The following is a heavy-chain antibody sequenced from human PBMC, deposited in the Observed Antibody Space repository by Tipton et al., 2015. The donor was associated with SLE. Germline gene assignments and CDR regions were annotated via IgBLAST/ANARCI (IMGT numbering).Heavy chain of an antibody. J-gene: IGHJ3*02. V-gene: IGHV3-74*01. CDR3: ARGDSSGWYGYAFDI. D-gene: IGHD6-19*01. Sequence: SLRLSCAASGFTFSSYSMNWVRQAPGKGLVWVSRINSDGSSTSYADSVKGRFTISRDNAKNTLYLQMNSLRAEDTAVYYCARGDSSGWYGYAFDIWGQGTMVTVSS. CDR1: GFTFSSYS. CDR2: INSDGSST.